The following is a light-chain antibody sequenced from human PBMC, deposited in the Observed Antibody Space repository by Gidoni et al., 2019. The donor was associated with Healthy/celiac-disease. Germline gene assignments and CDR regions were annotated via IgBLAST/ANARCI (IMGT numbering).Light chain of an antibody. CDR1: QSISSS. CDR3: QQSYSTPLT. CDR2: AAS. J-gene: IGKJ4*01. V-gene: IGKV1-39*01. Sequence: DIQMTQSTSSLSASVGDRVTIPCRASQSISSSLNWYQQKPGKAPKLLIYAASSLQSGVPSRFSGSGSGTDFTLTISSLQPEDFATYYCQQSYSTPLTFGGETKVEIK.